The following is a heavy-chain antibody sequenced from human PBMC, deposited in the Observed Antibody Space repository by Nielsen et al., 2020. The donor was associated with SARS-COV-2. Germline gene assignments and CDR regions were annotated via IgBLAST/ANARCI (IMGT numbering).Heavy chain of an antibody. CDR1: GFTFDDYA. CDR3: AKDGWIQLWLRPSLALDYFDY. D-gene: IGHD5-18*01. Sequence: SLKISCAASGFTFDDYAMHWVRQAPGKGLEWVSGISWNGGKIEYADSVKGRFAVSRDNAKNSLYLQMNSLRAEDTAVYYCAKDGWIQLWLRPSLALDYFDYWGQGTLVTVSS. V-gene: IGHV3-9*01. J-gene: IGHJ4*02. CDR2: ISWNGGKI.